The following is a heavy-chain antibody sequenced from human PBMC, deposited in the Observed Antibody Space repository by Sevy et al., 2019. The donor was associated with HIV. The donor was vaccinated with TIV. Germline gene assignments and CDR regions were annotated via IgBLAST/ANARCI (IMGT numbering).Heavy chain of an antibody. V-gene: IGHV3-15*01. CDR3: TTDPYCSGGSCYFDY. D-gene: IGHD2-15*01. J-gene: IGHJ4*02. CDR1: GFTFSNAW. Sequence: GSLRLSCVASGFTFSNAWMSWVRQAPGKGLEWVGRIKSKTDGGTTDYAAPVKGRFTISRDDSKNTLYLQMNSLKTEDTAVYYCTTDPYCSGGSCYFDYWGQGTLVTVSS. CDR2: IKSKTDGGTT.